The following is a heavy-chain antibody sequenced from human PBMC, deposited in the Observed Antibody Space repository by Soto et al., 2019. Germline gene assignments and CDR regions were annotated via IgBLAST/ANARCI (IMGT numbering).Heavy chain of an antibody. J-gene: IGHJ6*03. Sequence: SQTLSLTCTVSDGSISSYYWRCIQQPPGKGLEWIGYIYYSGSTNYNPSLKSRVTISVDTSKNQFSLKLSSVTAADTAVYYCARSAYSSSWYYYYYMDVWGKGTTVTVS. D-gene: IGHD6-13*01. CDR2: IYYSGST. CDR3: ARSAYSSSWYYYYYMDV. V-gene: IGHV4-59*01. CDR1: DGSISSYY.